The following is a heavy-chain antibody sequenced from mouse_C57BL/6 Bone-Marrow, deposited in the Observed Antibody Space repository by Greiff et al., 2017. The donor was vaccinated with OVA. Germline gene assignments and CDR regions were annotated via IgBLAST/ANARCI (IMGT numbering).Heavy chain of an antibody. Sequence: LQQPGAELVKPGASVKLSCKASGYTFTSYWMHWVKQRPGRGLEWIGRIDPNSGGTKYNEKFKSKATLTVDQPSSTAYMQLSSLTSEDSVVYYCAREWTTVVASDYFDYWGQGTTLTVSS. D-gene: IGHD1-1*01. J-gene: IGHJ2*01. CDR2: IDPNSGGT. V-gene: IGHV1-72*01. CDR1: GYTFTSYW. CDR3: AREWTTVVASDYFDY.